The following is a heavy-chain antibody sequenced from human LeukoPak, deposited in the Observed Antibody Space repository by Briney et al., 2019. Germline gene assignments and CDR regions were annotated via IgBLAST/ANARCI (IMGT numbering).Heavy chain of an antibody. CDR3: AKNHEGLGY. V-gene: IGHV3-30*18. CDR2: ISYDGSNK. CDR1: GFTFSSYG. Sequence: GGSLRLSCAASGFTFSSYGMHWVRQAPGKGLEWVAVISYDGSNKYYADSVKGRFTISRDDSKNTLYLQMNSLRAEDTAVYYCAKNHEGLGYWGQGTLVTVSS. J-gene: IGHJ4*02.